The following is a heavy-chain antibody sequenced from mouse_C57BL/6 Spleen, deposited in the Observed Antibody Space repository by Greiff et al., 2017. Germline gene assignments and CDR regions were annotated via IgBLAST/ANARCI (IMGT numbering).Heavy chain of an antibody. Sequence: EVQLVESGEGLVKPGGSLKLSCAASGFTFSSYAMSWVRQTPEKRLEWVAYISSGGDYIYYADTVKGRFTISRDNARNTLYLQMSSLKSEDTAMYYCTREMYGTAWFAYWGQGTLVTVSA. CDR2: ISSGGDYI. J-gene: IGHJ3*01. CDR1: GFTFSSYA. CDR3: TREMYGTAWFAY. D-gene: IGHD2-10*02. V-gene: IGHV5-9-1*02.